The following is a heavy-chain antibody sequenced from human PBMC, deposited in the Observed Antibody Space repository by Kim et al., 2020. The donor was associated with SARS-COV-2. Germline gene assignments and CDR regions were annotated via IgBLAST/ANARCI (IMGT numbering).Heavy chain of an antibody. D-gene: IGHD6-13*01. CDR3: ARASIAAATTFPYYYYY. V-gene: IGHV3-30*04. CDR2: ISYDGSNK. J-gene: IGHJ6*03. Sequence: GGSLRLSCAASGFTFSSYAMHWVRQAPGKGLEWVAVISYDGSNKYYADSVKGRFTISRDNSNNTLYLQMNSLRAEDTAVYYCARASIAAATTFPYYYYY. CDR1: GFTFSSYA.